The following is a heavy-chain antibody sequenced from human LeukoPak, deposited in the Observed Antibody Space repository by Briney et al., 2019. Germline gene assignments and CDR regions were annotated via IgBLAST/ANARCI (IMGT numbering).Heavy chain of an antibody. V-gene: IGHV4-59*01. CDR3: ARGRLTVGATCYDY. Sequence: KPSETLSLTCTVSGGSISTYYWSWIRQPPGKGLEWIGYIYYSGSTNYNPSLKSRVTISVDTSKNQLSLKLSSVTAADTAVYFCARGRLTVGATCYDYWGQGTLVTVSS. CDR2: IYYSGST. CDR1: GGSISTYY. D-gene: IGHD1-26*01. J-gene: IGHJ4*02.